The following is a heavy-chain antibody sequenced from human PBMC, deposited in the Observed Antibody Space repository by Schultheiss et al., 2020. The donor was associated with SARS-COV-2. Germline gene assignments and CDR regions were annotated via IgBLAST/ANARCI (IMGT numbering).Heavy chain of an antibody. CDR3: ARLAGSYFDY. CDR1: GGSISSYY. Sequence: SQTLSLTCTVSGGSISSYYWSWIRQPPGKGLEWIGYIYYSGSTYYNPSLKSRVTISVDTSKNQFSLKLSSVTAADTAVYYCARLAGSYFDYWGQGTLVTVSS. D-gene: IGHD6-13*01. CDR2: IYYSGST. V-gene: IGHV4-30-4*01. J-gene: IGHJ4*02.